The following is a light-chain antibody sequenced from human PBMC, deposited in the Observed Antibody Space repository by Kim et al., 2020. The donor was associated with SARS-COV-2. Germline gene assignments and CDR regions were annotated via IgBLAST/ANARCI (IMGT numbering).Light chain of an antibody. Sequence: ASVGDRVTITCRASQGISNYLAWYQQKPGKVPKLLIYAESTLQSGVPSRFIGSGSGTDFTLTISSLQPEDVATYYCQKYNSAPLTFGQETKVDIK. CDR1: QGISNY. CDR2: AES. CDR3: QKYNSAPLT. J-gene: IGKJ1*01. V-gene: IGKV1-27*01.